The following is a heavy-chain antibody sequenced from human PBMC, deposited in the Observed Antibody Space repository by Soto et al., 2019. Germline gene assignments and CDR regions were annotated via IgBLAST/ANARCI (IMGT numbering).Heavy chain of an antibody. CDR1: GRGNLRDYR. Sequence: GAPVKVSCKASGRGNLRDYRTTWVRRAPGQGLEWMGGIIPKLGSANYAQKFQGSVTITADESTTSVYMELRSLRSDDTAVYYCARGSEGYNCGDVYWGQVTPDTVSS. D-gene: IGHD5-12*01. J-gene: IGHJ4*02. CDR3: ARGSEGYNCGDVY. CDR2: IIPKLGSA. V-gene: IGHV1-69*13.